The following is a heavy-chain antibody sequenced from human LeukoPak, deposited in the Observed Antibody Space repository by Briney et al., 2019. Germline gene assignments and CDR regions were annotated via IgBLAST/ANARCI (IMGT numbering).Heavy chain of an antibody. CDR1: GFTFTDYY. D-gene: IGHD2-2*01. J-gene: IGHJ5*02. CDR2: ISSSESTI. V-gene: IGHV3-11*01. Sequence: GRSPRLSCAPSGFTFTDYYMSWIRHAPGKGLEWGSYISSSESTIYYADSVKGRFTISRDNAKNSLYLQMNSLRAEDTAVYYCARAGIVVVPAAANWFDPWGQGTLVTVSS. CDR3: ARAGIVVVPAAANWFDP.